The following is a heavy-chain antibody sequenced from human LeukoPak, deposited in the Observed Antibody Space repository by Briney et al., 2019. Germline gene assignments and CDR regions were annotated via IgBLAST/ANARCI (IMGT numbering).Heavy chain of an antibody. J-gene: IGHJ6*03. CDR3: ARDQPPPRKAYYDFWSGYYYYMDV. CDR1: GGSISSYY. D-gene: IGHD3-3*01. Sequence: NPSETLSLTCTVSGGSISSYYWSWIRQPAGKGLKWIGRIYTSGSNNYNPSLKSRATMSVDTSKNQFSLKLSSVTAADTAVYYCARDQPPPRKAYYDFWSGYYYYMDVWGKGTTVTVSS. CDR2: IYTSGSN. V-gene: IGHV4-4*07.